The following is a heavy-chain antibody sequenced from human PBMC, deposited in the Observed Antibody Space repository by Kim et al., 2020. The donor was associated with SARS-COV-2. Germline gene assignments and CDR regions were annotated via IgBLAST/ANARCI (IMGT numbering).Heavy chain of an antibody. CDR2: VGSEE. J-gene: IGHJ4*02. CDR3: ATASRG. Sequence: VGSEEYYGDSVKGRFPISRDNAKRSVSLQMNSLRAEDTAVYYCATASRGWGQGTLVTVSS. V-gene: IGHV3-7*03.